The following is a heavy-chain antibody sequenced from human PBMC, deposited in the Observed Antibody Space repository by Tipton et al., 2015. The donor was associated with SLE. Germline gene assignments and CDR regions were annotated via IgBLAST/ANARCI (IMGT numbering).Heavy chain of an antibody. CDR1: GYSISSGYY. CDR3: ARGSGYCSGGSCYPNWFDP. D-gene: IGHD2-15*01. Sequence: TLSLTCAVSGYSISSGYYWGWIRQPPGKGLEWIGSIDHSGSTYYNPSLQSRVTISVDTSKKQFSLKLSSVTAADTAVYYCARGSGYCSGGSCYPNWFDPWGQGTLVTVSS. V-gene: IGHV4-38-2*01. CDR2: IDHSGST. J-gene: IGHJ5*02.